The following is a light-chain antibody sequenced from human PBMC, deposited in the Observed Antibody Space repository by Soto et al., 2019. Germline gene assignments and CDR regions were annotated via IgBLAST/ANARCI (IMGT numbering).Light chain of an antibody. J-gene: IGKJ5*01. CDR1: RSRLHNNGYNY. V-gene: IGKV2-28*01. CDR3: MQALQRLT. CDR2: LGS. Sequence: DIVIRQCQLSLPVTPGEPASISCGSNRSRLHNNGYNYLDRCMQKPGQSPQLLIYLGSNRASGVPDRFSGSGSGTDFTLKISRVEAADVGVYYCMQALQRLTFGQGTLLAVK.